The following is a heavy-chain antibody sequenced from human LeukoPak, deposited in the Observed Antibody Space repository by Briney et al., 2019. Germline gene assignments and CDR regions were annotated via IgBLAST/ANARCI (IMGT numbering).Heavy chain of an antibody. CDR3: AKDASGLLRTYYFGY. D-gene: IGHD3-22*01. CDR1: GFTFSSYA. CDR2: ISYDGSNK. Sequence: GRSLRLSCAASGFTFSSYAMHWVRQAPGKGLEWVAVISYDGSNKYYADSVKGRFTISRDNSKNTLYLQMNSLRAEDTALYYCAKDASGLLRTYYFGYWGQGTLVTVSS. V-gene: IGHV3-30-3*01. J-gene: IGHJ4*02.